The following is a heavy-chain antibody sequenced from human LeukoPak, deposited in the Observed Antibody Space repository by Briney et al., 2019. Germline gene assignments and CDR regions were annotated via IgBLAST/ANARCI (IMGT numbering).Heavy chain of an antibody. D-gene: IGHD2-21*01. CDR3: AKIPKGGDGLTSADQIYFDI. J-gene: IGHJ2*01. V-gene: IGHV4-59*08. CDR1: GGSISSYY. CDR2: LYYNGNT. Sequence: SETLSLTCTVSGGSISSYYWSSIRQPPGKGLEWIGYLYYNGNTNNNPSLKSRVTMSVDTSNNQFSLRLSSVTAADTAVYYCAKIPKGGDGLTSADQIYFDIWGRGTLVIVSS.